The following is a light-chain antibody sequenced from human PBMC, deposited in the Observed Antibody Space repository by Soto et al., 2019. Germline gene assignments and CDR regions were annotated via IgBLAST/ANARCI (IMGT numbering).Light chain of an antibody. J-gene: IGKJ1*01. V-gene: IGKV3-20*01. CDR3: QQYAKAPLT. Sequence: EIVLTQSPGTLSLSQGERATLSCRASQSVSNNYLAWYQQKPGQAPRRLIYGASNRATGIPDRFSGSGSGTDFTLTISRMEPEDFAVYYCQQYAKAPLTFGQGTKVDIK. CDR1: QSVSNNY. CDR2: GAS.